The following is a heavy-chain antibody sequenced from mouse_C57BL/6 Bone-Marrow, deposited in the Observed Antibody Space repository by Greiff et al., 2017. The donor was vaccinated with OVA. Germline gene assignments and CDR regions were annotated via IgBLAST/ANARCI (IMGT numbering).Heavy chain of an antibody. V-gene: IGHV5-17*01. Sequence: EVPRVESGGDLVKPGGSLKLSCAASGFTFSDYGMHWVRQAPEKGLEWVAYISSGSSTIYYADTVKGRFTISRDNAKNTLFLQMTSLRSEDTAMYYCATGGAMDYWGQGTSVTVSS. J-gene: IGHJ4*01. CDR1: GFTFSDYG. CDR2: ISSGSSTI. CDR3: ATGGAMDY.